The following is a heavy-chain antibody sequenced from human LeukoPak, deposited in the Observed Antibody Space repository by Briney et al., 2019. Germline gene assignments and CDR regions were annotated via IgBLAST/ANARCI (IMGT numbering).Heavy chain of an antibody. CDR1: GFSVGSIQ. J-gene: IGHJ4*02. D-gene: IGHD6-19*01. V-gene: IGHV3-66*01. CDR2: IYNGDKT. Sequence: GSPAHFCAVSGFSVGSIQVAWVGQAPGQGLEWVSVIYNGDKTNNADSVRRRFTISRDNSKNTLYLQMNSLRAEDTAVYYCARASRWLAFDYWGEGWLLTVSS. CDR3: ARASRWLAFDY.